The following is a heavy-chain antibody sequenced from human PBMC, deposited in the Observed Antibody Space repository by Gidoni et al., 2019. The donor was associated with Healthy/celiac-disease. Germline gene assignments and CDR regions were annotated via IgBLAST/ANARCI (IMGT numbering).Heavy chain of an antibody. CDR3: ARDRVEMATTDRGWYFDL. V-gene: IGHV1-69*01. D-gene: IGHD5-12*01. CDR1: GGTFSSYA. J-gene: IGHJ2*01. Sequence: QVQLVQSGAEVKKPGSSVKVSCKASGGTFSSYAISWVRQAPGQGLEWMGGIIPIFGTANYAQKFQGRVTITADESTSTAYMELSSLRSEDTAVYYCARDRVEMATTDRGWYFDLWGRGTLVTVSS. CDR2: IIPIFGTA.